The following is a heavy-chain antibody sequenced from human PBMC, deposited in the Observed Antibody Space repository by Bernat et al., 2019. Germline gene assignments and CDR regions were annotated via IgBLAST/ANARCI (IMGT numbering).Heavy chain of an antibody. V-gene: IGHV3-23*01. J-gene: IGHJ4*02. Sequence: EVQMLESGGGLVQPGGSLRLSCAASGITFSDYGMSWVRQAPGKGLECVSAINHGGDSSYYADPVKGRFTISRDNSKNTLYLQMNSLRPEDTAIYYCAAKDSSSWYDFWGQGSLVTVSS. CDR2: INHGGDSS. CDR3: AAKDSSSWYDF. D-gene: IGHD6-13*01. CDR1: GITFSDYG.